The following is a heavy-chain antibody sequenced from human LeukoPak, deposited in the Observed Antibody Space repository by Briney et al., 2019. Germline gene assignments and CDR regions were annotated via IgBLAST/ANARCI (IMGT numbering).Heavy chain of an antibody. Sequence: GASVKVSCKASGYTFTSYYMHWVRQAPGQGLEWMGIIIPSGGNTNYAQKFQGRVRMTRDTSTSTVYLELSSLRSEDTAVYYCAREPQESYRFDYWGQGTLVTVSS. D-gene: IGHD3-10*01. CDR2: IIPSGGNT. CDR3: AREPQESYRFDY. CDR1: GYTFTSYY. J-gene: IGHJ4*02. V-gene: IGHV1-46*01.